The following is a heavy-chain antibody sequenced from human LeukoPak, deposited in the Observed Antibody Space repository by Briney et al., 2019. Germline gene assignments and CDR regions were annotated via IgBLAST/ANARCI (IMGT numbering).Heavy chain of an antibody. CDR1: GFTFSSYA. V-gene: IGHV3-30-3*01. D-gene: IGHD3-3*01. CDR3: ARDFWWLPDY. J-gene: IGHJ4*02. CDR2: IPCDGSNK. Sequence: AGGSLRLSCAASGFTFSSYAMHWVRQAPGKGLEWVAVIPCDGSNKYYADSVKGRFTISRDNSKDTLYLQMNSLRAEDTAVYYCARDFWWLPDYWGQGTLVTVSS.